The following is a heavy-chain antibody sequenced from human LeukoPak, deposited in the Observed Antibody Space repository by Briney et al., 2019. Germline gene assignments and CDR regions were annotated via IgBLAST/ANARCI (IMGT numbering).Heavy chain of an antibody. V-gene: IGHV3-64*01. CDR2: ISSNGGST. J-gene: IGHJ4*02. D-gene: IGHD3-22*01. CDR3: ARVNYDSSGEADY. CDR1: GFTFSSYA. Sequence: GGPLRLSCAASGFTFSSYAMPWVRQAPGKGLEYVSAISSNGGSTYYANSVKGRSTISRDNSKNTLYLQMGSLRAEDMAVYYCARVNYDSSGEADYWGQGTLVTVSS.